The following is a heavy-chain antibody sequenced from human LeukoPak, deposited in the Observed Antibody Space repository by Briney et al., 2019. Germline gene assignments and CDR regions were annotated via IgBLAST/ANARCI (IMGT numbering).Heavy chain of an antibody. V-gene: IGHV1-18*01. J-gene: IGHJ6*03. Sequence: ASVKVSCKASGYTFTSYGISWVRQAPGQGLKWMGWISAYNGNTNYAQNLQARVTMTTATSTSTAYMELRSLRSDDTAVYYCARGIPIVVVPAAIRDYYSYYYMDVWGKGPTVTVSS. CDR1: GYTFTSYG. D-gene: IGHD2-2*01. CDR3: ARGIPIVVVPAAIRDYYSYYYMDV. CDR2: ISAYNGNT.